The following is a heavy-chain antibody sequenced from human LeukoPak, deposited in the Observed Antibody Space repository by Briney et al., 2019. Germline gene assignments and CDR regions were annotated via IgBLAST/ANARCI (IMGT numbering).Heavy chain of an antibody. CDR2: IYYSGST. V-gene: IGHV4-59*08. J-gene: IGHJ3*02. CDR1: GGSISSYY. D-gene: IGHD6-13*01. Sequence: PSETLSLTCTVSGGSISSYYWSWIRQPPGKGLEWIGYIYYSGSTNYNPSLKSRVTISVDTSKNQFSLKLSSVTAADTAMYYCARIPLPDSSSWYNDAFDIWGQGTMVTVSS. CDR3: ARIPLPDSSSWYNDAFDI.